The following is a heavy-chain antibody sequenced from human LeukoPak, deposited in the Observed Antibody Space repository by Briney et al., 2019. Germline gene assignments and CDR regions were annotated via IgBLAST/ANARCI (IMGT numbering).Heavy chain of an antibody. V-gene: IGHV1-2*02. J-gene: IGHJ3*02. D-gene: IGHD2-15*01. CDR1: VYTFTGYY. CDR2: INPKSGGT. Sequence: SVKVSCTASVYTFTGYYMHWVRPAPGEGRDWMGWINPKSGGTKYTQRFQGRVTLTRDTSISTAYMELCRLRSDDTGVYSCARLGYCSGGSCWSSGGDHAFDIWGQGAMVTVSS. CDR3: ARLGYCSGGSCWSSGGDHAFDI.